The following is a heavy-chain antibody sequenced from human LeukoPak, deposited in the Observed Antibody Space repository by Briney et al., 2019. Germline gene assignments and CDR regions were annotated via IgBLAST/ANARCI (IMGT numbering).Heavy chain of an antibody. CDR3: ARHYSGNSGWFDP. CDR1: GYTFSDYA. D-gene: IGHD1-26*01. CDR2: IDAGNGDT. Sequence: ASVKVSCKASGYTFSDYAMHWVRQAPGQRFEWMGWIDAGNGDTRYSQKFQGRVTITRDASASTAYIELRSLRSEDTAVYYCARHYSGNSGWFDPWGQGTLVTVSS. J-gene: IGHJ5*02. V-gene: IGHV1-3*01.